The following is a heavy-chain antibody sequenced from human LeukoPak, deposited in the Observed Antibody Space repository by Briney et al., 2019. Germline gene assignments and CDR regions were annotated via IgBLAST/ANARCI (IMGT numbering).Heavy chain of an antibody. V-gene: IGHV1-2*02. D-gene: IGHD5-12*01. CDR1: GYTFTSYG. CDR3: AREIVATINSAFDI. Sequence: GASVKVSCKASGYTFTSYGISWVRQAPGQGLEWMGWINPNSGGTNYAQKFQGRVTMTRDTSISTAYMELSRLRSDDTAVYYCAREIVATINSAFDIWGQGTMATVSS. CDR2: INPNSGGT. J-gene: IGHJ3*02.